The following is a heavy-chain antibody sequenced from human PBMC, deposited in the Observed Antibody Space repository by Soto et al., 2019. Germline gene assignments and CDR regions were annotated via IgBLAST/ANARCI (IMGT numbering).Heavy chain of an antibody. CDR1: GGSFSGYY. D-gene: IGHD3-10*01. V-gene: IGHV4-34*01. J-gene: IGHJ4*02. CDR2: INHSGST. Sequence: QVQLQQWGAGLLKPSETLSLTCAVYGGSFSGYYWSWIRQPPGKGLEWIGEINHSGSTNYNPSLKSRVTISVDTSKNQVSLKLSFVTAAETAVYYWARGTTMVRGVPFGYWGQGTLVTVSS. CDR3: ARGTTMVRGVPFGY.